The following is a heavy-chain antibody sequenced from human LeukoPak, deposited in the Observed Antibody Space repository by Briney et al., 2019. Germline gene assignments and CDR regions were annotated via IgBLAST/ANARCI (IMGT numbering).Heavy chain of an antibody. CDR1: GYSISSGYY. V-gene: IGHV4-38-2*02. D-gene: IGHD4-23*01. CDR2: IYQSGTT. Sequence: SETLSLTCSVSGYSISSGYYWVWIRQPPGKGLEWIGTIYQSGTTYYNPSLRSRVTISVDTSKNQFSLKVTSVTAADTAMYYCAREVTDAPYYFDYWGQGILVTVSS. CDR3: AREVTDAPYYFDY. J-gene: IGHJ4*02.